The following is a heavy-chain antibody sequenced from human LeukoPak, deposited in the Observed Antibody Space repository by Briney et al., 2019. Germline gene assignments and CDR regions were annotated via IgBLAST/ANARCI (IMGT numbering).Heavy chain of an antibody. J-gene: IGHJ5*01. CDR1: GFTFSSYA. CDR2: ISGSGGST. V-gene: IGHV3-23*01. Sequence: GGSLRLSCAASGFTFSSYAMSWVRQAPGKGLEWVSAISGSGGSTYYADPVKGRFTISRDNSKNTLYLQMSSLRAEDTAVFYCAKDRPNYFGSNGHYYRRNGDSWGQGTLVTVSS. CDR3: AKDRPNYFGSNGHYYRRNGDS. D-gene: IGHD3-10*01.